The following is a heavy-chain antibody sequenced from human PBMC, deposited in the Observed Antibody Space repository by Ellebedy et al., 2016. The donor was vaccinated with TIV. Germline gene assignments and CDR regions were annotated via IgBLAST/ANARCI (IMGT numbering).Heavy chain of an antibody. CDR2: LYSGDST. Sequence: GESLKISCAVSGFTVRDKYMSWVRQAPGKGLEWVSVLYSGDSTYYADSVKGRFTISRDNSKNTLYLQMNSLRAEDTASYYCASDLESMTATSLGWGQGTLVTVSS. J-gene: IGHJ4*02. V-gene: IGHV3-53*01. D-gene: IGHD2-21*02. CDR1: GFTVRDKY. CDR3: ASDLESMTATSLG.